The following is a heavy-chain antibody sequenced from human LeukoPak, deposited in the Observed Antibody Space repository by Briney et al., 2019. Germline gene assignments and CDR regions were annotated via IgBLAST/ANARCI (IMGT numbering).Heavy chain of an antibody. CDR3: ARAPYYDFWSGYYVYFDY. D-gene: IGHD3-3*01. V-gene: IGHV4-34*01. J-gene: IGHJ4*02. Sequence: SETLSLTCAVYGGSFSGYYWSWIRQPPGKGLEWIGEINHSGTTNYNPPLKSRVTISVDTSKNQFSLKLSSVTAADTAVYYCARAPYYDFWSGYYVYFDYWGQGTLVTVSS. CDR2: INHSGTT. CDR1: GGSFSGYY.